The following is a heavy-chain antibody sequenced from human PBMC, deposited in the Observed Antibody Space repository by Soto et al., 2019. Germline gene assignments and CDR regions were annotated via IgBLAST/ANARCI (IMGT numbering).Heavy chain of an antibody. J-gene: IGHJ4*02. CDR1: GFTFSAYW. CDR3: TRAPRVSSTGTGAH. V-gene: IGHV3-74*01. Sequence: GGSLRLSCEVSGFTFSAYWMHWVRKVPGKGLIWVSRISDDGSTTTYADSVKGRFTISRDNAKNTLYLQMNSLRADDTGLYYCTRAPRVSSTGTGAHWGQGTLVTVS. CDR2: ISDDGSTT. D-gene: IGHD1-1*01.